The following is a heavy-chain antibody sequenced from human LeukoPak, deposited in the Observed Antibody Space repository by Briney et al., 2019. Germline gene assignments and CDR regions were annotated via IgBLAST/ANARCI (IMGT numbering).Heavy chain of an antibody. Sequence: GESLKISCKGSGYSFTSYWIGWVRQMPGKGLEWMEIIYPGDSDTRYSPSFQGQVTISADKSISTAYLQWSSLKASDTAMYYCARTSGDSTTLYPHAFDIWGQGTMVTVSS. J-gene: IGHJ3*02. V-gene: IGHV5-51*01. D-gene: IGHD2/OR15-2a*01. CDR1: GYSFTSYW. CDR2: IYPGDSDT. CDR3: ARTSGDSTTLYPHAFDI.